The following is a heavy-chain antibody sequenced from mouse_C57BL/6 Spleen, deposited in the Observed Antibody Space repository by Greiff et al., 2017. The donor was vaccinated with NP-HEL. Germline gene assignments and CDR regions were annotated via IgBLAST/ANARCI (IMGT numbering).Heavy chain of an antibody. D-gene: IGHD4-1*01. CDR3: ARVRVTGTFAY. Sequence: VQLQQPGAELVRPGTSVKLSCKASGYTFTSYWMHWVKQRPGQGLEWIGVIDPSDSYTNYNQKFKGKATLTVDTSSSTAYMQLSSLTSEDSAVYYCARVRVTGTFAYWGQGTLVTVSA. J-gene: IGHJ3*01. V-gene: IGHV1-59*01. CDR2: IDPSDSYT. CDR1: GYTFTSYW.